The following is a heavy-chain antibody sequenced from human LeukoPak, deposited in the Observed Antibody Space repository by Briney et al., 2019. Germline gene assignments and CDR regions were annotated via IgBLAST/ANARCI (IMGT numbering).Heavy chain of an antibody. CDR2: INHSGST. CDR1: GGSFSGYY. V-gene: IGHV4-34*01. J-gene: IGHJ5*02. Sequence: SETLSLTCAVYGGSFSGYYWSWIRQPPGKGLEWIGEINHSGSTNYNPSLKSRVTISVDTSKNQFSLKLSSVTAADTAVYYCARASFSDYVPWGQGTLVTVSS. D-gene: IGHD4-17*01. CDR3: ARASFSDYVP.